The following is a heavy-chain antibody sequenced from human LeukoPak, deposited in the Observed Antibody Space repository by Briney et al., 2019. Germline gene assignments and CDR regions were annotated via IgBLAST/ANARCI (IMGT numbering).Heavy chain of an antibody. CDR3: ATLDYYDSSAYYSDY. J-gene: IGHJ4*02. V-gene: IGHV1-24*01. CDR2: FDPEHGET. Sequence: ASVKVSCKVSGYTLTELSIHWVRQAPGKGLEWMGGFDPEHGETIYAQKFQGRVTMTEDTSTDTAYMELSSLRSEDTAVYYCATLDYYDSSAYYSDYWGQGTLVTVSS. CDR1: GYTLTELS. D-gene: IGHD3-22*01.